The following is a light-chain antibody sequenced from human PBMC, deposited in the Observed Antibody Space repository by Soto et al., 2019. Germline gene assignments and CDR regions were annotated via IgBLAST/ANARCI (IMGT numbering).Light chain of an antibody. CDR3: QQRSQWPPMT. CDR2: DAS. CDR1: QSISTY. V-gene: IGKV3-11*01. Sequence: LLPWQRATLSSRASQSISTYLAWYQVKPGQAPLLLLYDASSRATGVPARFSGSGFGTDFSLTISSLEPEDVAVYYCQQRSQWPPMTFGQGTRLEIK. J-gene: IGKJ5*01.